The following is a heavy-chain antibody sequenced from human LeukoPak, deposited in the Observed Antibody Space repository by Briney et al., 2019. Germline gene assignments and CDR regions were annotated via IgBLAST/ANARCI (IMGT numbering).Heavy chain of an antibody. J-gene: IGHJ3*02. CDR3: ARRGAGSYDSSGYRGSLDAFDI. V-gene: IGHV1-69*13. CDR1: GGTFSSYA. CDR2: IIPIFGTA. D-gene: IGHD3-22*01. Sequence: SVKVSCKASGGTFSSYAISWVRQAPGQGLEWMGGIIPIFGTANYAQKFQGRVTITADESTSTAYMELSSLRSEDTAVYYCARRGAGSYDSSGYRGSLDAFDIWGQGTMVTVSS.